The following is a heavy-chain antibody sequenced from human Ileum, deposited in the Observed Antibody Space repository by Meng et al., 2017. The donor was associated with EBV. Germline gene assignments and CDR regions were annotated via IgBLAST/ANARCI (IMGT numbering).Heavy chain of an antibody. Sequence: QRGQSGREVKKPGASVKVSGKASGYSFTGHYIHWVRQAHGQGLEWVGWIYPNSGGTRYAQKFEGRVTMTRDTSITTAYMELSSLKSDDTAVYYCARDGAGGNSFDFWGQGTLVTVSS. J-gene: IGHJ4*02. D-gene: IGHD3-16*01. CDR3: ARDGAGGNSFDF. V-gene: IGHV1-2*02. CDR2: IYPNSGGT. CDR1: GYSFTGHY.